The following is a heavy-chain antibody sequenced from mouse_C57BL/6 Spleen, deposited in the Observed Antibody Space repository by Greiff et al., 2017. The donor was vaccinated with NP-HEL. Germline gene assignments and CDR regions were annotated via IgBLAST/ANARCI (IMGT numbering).Heavy chain of an antibody. Sequence: EVKLMESGGGLVKPGGSLKLSCAASGFTFSDYGMHWVRQAPEKGLEWVAYISSGSSTIYYVDTVKGRFTISRDNAKNTLFLQMTSLRSEDTAMYYCARSGNYFDYWGQGTTLTVSS. V-gene: IGHV5-17*01. CDR2: ISSGSSTI. CDR1: GFTFSDYG. D-gene: IGHD2-14*01. CDR3: ARSGNYFDY. J-gene: IGHJ2*01.